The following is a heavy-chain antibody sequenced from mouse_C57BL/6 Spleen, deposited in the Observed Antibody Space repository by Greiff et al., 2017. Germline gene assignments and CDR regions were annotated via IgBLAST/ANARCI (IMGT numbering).Heavy chain of an antibody. CDR1: GYAFSSYW. V-gene: IGHV1-80*01. Sequence: VQLVESGAELVKPGASVMISCKASGYAFSSYWMNWVKQRPGKGLEWIGQIYPGDGDTNYNGKFKGKATLTADKSSSTAYMQLSSLTSEDSAVYFCARDSLYYYGSSYGFAYWGQGTLVTVSA. CDR3: ARDSLYYYGSSYGFAY. D-gene: IGHD1-1*01. CDR2: IYPGDGDT. J-gene: IGHJ3*01.